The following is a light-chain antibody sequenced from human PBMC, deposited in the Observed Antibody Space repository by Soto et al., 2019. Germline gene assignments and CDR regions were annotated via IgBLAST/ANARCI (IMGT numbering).Light chain of an antibody. CDR2: DAS. V-gene: IGKV3-11*01. CDR3: QQRSNWPPSIT. J-gene: IGKJ5*01. CDR1: QSVSSC. Sequence: EIVLTQSPATLSLSPGEIATLSFSASQSVSSCLAWYQQKPGQAPRLLIYDASNRATGIPARFSGSGSGTDFTLTVSNLESEDFAVYYCQQRSNWPPSITFGQGTRLEIK.